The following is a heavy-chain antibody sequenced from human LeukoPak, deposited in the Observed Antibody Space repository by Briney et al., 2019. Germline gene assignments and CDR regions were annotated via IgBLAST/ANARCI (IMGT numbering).Heavy chain of an antibody. J-gene: IGHJ6*02. CDR1: GFTFSSYG. CDR3: ARASDIYAMDV. Sequence: GGSLRLSCVASGFTFSSYGMHWVRQAPGEGLEWVSSISSGTTYIYYADSLKGRFTISRDNAKNSLYLQMNSLRAEDTAVYYCARASDIYAMDVWGQGTTVTVSS. V-gene: IGHV3-21*01. D-gene: IGHD3-9*01. CDR2: ISSGTTYI.